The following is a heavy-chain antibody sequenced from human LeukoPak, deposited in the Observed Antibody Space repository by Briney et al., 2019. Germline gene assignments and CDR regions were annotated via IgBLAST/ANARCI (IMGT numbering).Heavy chain of an antibody. J-gene: IGHJ4*02. V-gene: IGHV3-23*01. Sequence: GGSLRLSCAASGFTFSSYAMSWVRQAPGKGLEWVSAISGSGGSTYYADSVEGRFTISRDNSKSTLFLQMNSLRAEDTAVYYCAKDPRVGSRVATPCHWGQGTLVTVSS. CDR1: GFTFSSYA. D-gene: IGHD5-24*01. CDR3: AKDPRVGSRVATPCH. CDR2: ISGSGGST.